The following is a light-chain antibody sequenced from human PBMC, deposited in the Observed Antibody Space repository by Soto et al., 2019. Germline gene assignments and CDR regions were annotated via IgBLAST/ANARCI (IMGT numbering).Light chain of an antibody. CDR3: QQYNSFPT. CDR2: DAS. V-gene: IGKV1-5*01. CDR1: QSISSW. Sequence: DIQMTQSPSTLSASVGDRVTITCRASQSISSWLAWYQQKPGKAPKLLIYDASSLESGVPSRFSGSGSGTEFTLTISRLQPDDFATSYCQQYNSFPTFGQGTNVESK. J-gene: IGKJ1*01.